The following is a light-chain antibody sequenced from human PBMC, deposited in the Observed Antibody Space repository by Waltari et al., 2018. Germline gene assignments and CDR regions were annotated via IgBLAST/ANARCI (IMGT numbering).Light chain of an antibody. CDR1: QGVSSN. Sequence: EIVLTQSPATLSLSPGERGTLSCRASQGVSSNLAWYQQKPGQAPRLLIHDASTSATGVPARFSGSGSGTDFTLTISSLGPEDFAVYYCQQRGTWPLTFGGGTKVEIK. J-gene: IGKJ4*01. CDR2: DAS. CDR3: QQRGTWPLT. V-gene: IGKV3-11*01.